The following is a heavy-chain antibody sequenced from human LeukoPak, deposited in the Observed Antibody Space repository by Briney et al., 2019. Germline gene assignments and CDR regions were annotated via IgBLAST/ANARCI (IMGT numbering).Heavy chain of an antibody. CDR1: GGSISSGNW. D-gene: IGHD6-13*01. V-gene: IGHV4-4*02. J-gene: IGHJ4*02. CDR3: ARGLVAAGADY. CDR2: IYHSGST. Sequence: SETLSLTCAVSGGSISSGNWWSWVRQPPGKGLEWIGQIYHSGSTNYNPSLKSRVTISVEKSKNQFSLNLTSVTAADTAVYYCARGLVAAGADYWDQGTLVTVSS.